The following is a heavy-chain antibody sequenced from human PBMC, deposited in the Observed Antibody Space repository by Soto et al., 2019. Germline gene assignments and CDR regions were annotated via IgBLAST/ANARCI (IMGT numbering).Heavy chain of an antibody. CDR3: ARERVVTTFYYYYYGMYV. D-gene: IGHD2-21*02. CDR2: ISYDGSNK. V-gene: IGHV3-30-3*01. Sequence: QVQLVESGGGVVQPGRSLRLSCAASGFTFSSYAMHWVRQAPGKGLEWVAVISYDGSNKYYADSVKGRFTISRDNSKNTLYRQMNSLRAEDTAVYYCARERVVTTFYYYYYGMYVWGQGTTVTVSS. J-gene: IGHJ6*02. CDR1: GFTFSSYA.